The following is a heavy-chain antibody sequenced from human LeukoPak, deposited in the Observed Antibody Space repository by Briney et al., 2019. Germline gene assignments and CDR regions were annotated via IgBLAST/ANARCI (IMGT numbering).Heavy chain of an antibody. V-gene: IGHV3-48*02. CDR2: ISSSSTTI. CDR1: GFTFSSCS. Sequence: GGSLRLSCAASGFTFSSCSMNWVRQAPGKGLEWVSYISSSSTTIYFADSVKGRFTISRDNAKNSLYLQMNSLRDEDTAVYYCARRMGGELVAFDIWGQGTMVTVSS. D-gene: IGHD1-7*01. CDR3: ARRMGGELVAFDI. J-gene: IGHJ3*02.